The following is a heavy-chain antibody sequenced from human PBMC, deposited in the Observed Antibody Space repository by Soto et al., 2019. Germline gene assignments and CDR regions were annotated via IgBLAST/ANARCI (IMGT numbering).Heavy chain of an antibody. Sequence: GGSLRLSCAASGFTFTRYSMNWVRQAPGKGLEWVSSISSTTNYIYYGDSMKGRFTISRDNAKNSLYLEMNSLRAEDTAVYYCARESEDLTSNFDYWGQGTLVTVSP. J-gene: IGHJ4*02. CDR2: ISSTTNYI. CDR1: GFTFTRYS. CDR3: ARESEDLTSNFDY. V-gene: IGHV3-21*06.